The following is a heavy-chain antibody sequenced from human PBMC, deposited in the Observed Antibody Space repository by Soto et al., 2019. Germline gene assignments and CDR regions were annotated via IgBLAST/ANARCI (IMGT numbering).Heavy chain of an antibody. Sequence: PSETLSLTCTVSGGSISSSSYYWGWIRQPPGKGLEWIGSTYYSGSTYYNPSLKSRVTISVDTSKNQFSLKLSSVTAADTAVYYCARQGDYGHFYFDDWGQGTLVTVSS. CDR1: GGSISSSSYY. J-gene: IGHJ4*02. D-gene: IGHD4-17*01. CDR2: TYYSGST. CDR3: ARQGDYGHFYFDD. V-gene: IGHV4-39*01.